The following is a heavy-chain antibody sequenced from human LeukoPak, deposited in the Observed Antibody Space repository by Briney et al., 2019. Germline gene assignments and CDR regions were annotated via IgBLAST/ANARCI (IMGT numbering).Heavy chain of an antibody. CDR3: ARDVEMATEVFDY. CDR2: MNPNGGNT. Sequence: ASVKVSCKASGYTFTSYDINWVRQATGQGLEWMGWMNPNGGNTGYAQKFQGRVTMTRNTSISTAYMELSSLRSEDTAVYYCARDVEMATEVFDYWGQGTLVTVSS. D-gene: IGHD5-24*01. J-gene: IGHJ4*02. V-gene: IGHV1-8*01. CDR1: GYTFTSYD.